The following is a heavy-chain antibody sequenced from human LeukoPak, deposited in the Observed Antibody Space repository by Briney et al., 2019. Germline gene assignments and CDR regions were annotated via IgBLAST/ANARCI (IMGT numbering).Heavy chain of an antibody. CDR1: GFTFSSYS. D-gene: IGHD5-18*01. J-gene: IGHJ4*02. V-gene: IGHV3-21*01. CDR3: ARDQSPPGYSFSRYTS. Sequence: GGSLRLSCAASGFTFSSYSMNWVRQAPGKGLEWVSSISSSSSYIYYADSVKGRFTISRDNAKNSLYLQMNSLRAEDTAVYYCARDQSPPGYSFSRYTSWGQGTLVTVSS. CDR2: ISSSSSYI.